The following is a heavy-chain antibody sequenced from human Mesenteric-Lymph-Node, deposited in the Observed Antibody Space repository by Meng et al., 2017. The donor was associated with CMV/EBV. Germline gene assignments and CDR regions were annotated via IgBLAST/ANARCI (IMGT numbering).Heavy chain of an antibody. J-gene: IGHJ4*02. V-gene: IGHV4-39*01. Sequence: QFQLQEPGPGLVKPSETLYLSCIVSGASISNSTYYWTLLRQPPGKGLEWIGSVHHSGTTYYNPSLKGRLTISVDTSANLFSLRLTTVTAADTATSYCARRGNYDSDYSEYWGQGTLVTVSS. CDR1: GASISNSTYY. CDR3: ARRGNYDSDYSEY. CDR2: VHHSGTT. D-gene: IGHD3-22*01.